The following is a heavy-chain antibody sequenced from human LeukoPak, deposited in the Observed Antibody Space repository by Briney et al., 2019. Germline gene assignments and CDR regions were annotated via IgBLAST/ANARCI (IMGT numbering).Heavy chain of an antibody. V-gene: IGHV3-48*01. J-gene: IGHJ6*04. D-gene: IGHD2-8*01. CDR3: ATRYCTISACRASSYKSFDV. Sequence: GSLRLSCAASGFPFSSYSMNWVRQAPGKGLEWISYISGSRSTIYYADSVKGRFTISRDNSKNTLYLQMNSLRAEDTAVYYCATRYCTISACRASSYKSFDVWGKGTTVTVSS. CDR1: GFPFSSYS. CDR2: ISGSRSTI.